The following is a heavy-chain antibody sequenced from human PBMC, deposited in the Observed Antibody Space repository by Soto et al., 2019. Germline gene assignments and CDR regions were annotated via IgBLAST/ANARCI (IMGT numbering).Heavy chain of an antibody. Sequence: PGGSVRLSCAASGFTFSSYSMNWVRQAPGKGLEWVSYISSSSSTIYYADSVKGRFTISRDNAKNSLYLHMNSLRVEDTALYYCVKGLNIDYNSAWFYFDYWGQGTVVTVSS. CDR1: GFTFSSYS. J-gene: IGHJ4*02. CDR3: VKGLNIDYNSAWFYFDY. V-gene: IGHV3-48*01. D-gene: IGHD6-19*01. CDR2: ISSSSSTI.